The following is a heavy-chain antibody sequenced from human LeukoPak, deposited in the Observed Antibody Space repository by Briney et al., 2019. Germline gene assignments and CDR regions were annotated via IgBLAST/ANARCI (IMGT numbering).Heavy chain of an antibody. CDR3: AKDAGLLLWFGESFSPDY. J-gene: IGHJ4*02. CDR2: ISWNSGSI. Sequence: GGSLRLSCAASGFTFDDYAMHWVRQAPGKGLEWVSGISWNSGSIGYADSVKGRFTISRDNAKNSLYLQMNSLRAEDTAVYYCAKDAGLLLWFGESFSPDYWGQGTLVTVSS. V-gene: IGHV3-9*01. CDR1: GFTFDDYA. D-gene: IGHD3-10*01.